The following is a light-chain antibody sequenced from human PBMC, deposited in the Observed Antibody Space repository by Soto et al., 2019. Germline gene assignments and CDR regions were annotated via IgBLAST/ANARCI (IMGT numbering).Light chain of an antibody. V-gene: IGLV1-40*01. CDR3: QSYDSSLSGSV. J-gene: IGLJ3*02. CDR1: SSNIGAGYD. CDR2: GNS. Sequence: QSVLTQPPSVSGPPGQGVTISCTGSSSNIGAGYDVHWYQQLPGTAPKLLIYGNSNRPSGVPDRFSGSKSGTSASLAITGLQAEDEADYYCQSYDSSLSGSVFGGGTKLTVL.